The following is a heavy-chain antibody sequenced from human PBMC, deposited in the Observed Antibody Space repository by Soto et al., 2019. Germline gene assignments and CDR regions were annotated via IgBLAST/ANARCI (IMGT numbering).Heavy chain of an antibody. CDR3: AKARIAAAGLGPDFDY. V-gene: IGHV3-23*01. Sequence: GGSLRLSCAASGFTFSSYAMSWVRQAPGKGLERVSAISGSGGSTYYADSVKGRFTISRDNSKNTLYLQMNSLRAEDTAVYYCAKARIAAAGLGPDFDYWGQGTLVTVSS. CDR2: ISGSGGST. CDR1: GFTFSSYA. D-gene: IGHD6-13*01. J-gene: IGHJ4*02.